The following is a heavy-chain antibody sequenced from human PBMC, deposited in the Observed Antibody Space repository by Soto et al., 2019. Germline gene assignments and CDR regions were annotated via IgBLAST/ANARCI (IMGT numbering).Heavy chain of an antibody. CDR2: ITSSGGAT. J-gene: IGHJ4*02. CDR3: ARGDCQTSCYIGF. CDR1: GFGFSNYE. D-gene: IGHD2-2*02. Sequence: EVQLVESGGGLVQPGGSLRLSCAASGFGFSNYEMNWVRQAPGKGLEWVSYITSSGGATLYADSVKGRFTISTDNAKDSLYLQLTSLRVEDTAVYYWARGDCQTSCYIGFWGQGALVTVSS. V-gene: IGHV3-48*03.